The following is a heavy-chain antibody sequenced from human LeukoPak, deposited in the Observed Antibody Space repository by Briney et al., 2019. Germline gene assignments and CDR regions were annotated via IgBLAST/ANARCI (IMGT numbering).Heavy chain of an antibody. Sequence: SGTLSLTCTVSGDSIGSNRYYWGWLRQPPGKGLEWGGSIYYSGSTYYNPSLKSRVTISVDTSKNQFSLKLSSVTAADTAVYYCARDEIRLWSGLDYWGQGTLVTVSS. CDR2: IYYSGST. CDR1: GDSIGSNRYY. V-gene: IGHV4-39*07. CDR3: ARDEIRLWSGLDY. D-gene: IGHD5-18*01. J-gene: IGHJ4*02.